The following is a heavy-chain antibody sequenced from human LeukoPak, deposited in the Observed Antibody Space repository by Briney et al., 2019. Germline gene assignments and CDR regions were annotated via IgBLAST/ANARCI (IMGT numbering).Heavy chain of an antibody. Sequence: GGSLRLSCAASGFIIISYSMNWVRQAPGKGLEWVSSISSSSSYIYYAYSVKGRFTISRDNAKNSLYLQMNSLRAEDTAVYYCARDGGLQNYWGQGTLVTVSS. J-gene: IGHJ4*02. CDR2: ISSSSSYI. CDR3: ARDGGLQNY. V-gene: IGHV3-21*01. D-gene: IGHD4-11*01. CDR1: GFIIISYS.